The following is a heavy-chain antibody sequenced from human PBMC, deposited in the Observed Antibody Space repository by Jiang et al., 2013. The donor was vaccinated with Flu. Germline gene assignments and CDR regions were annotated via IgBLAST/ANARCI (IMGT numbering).Heavy chain of an antibody. CDR1: GFTFSTYA. CDR3: AREVTDWDLQLLDY. Sequence: CAASGFTFSTYAMHWVRQAPGKGLEWVAVMSYDGTNEYYADFVKGRFTISRDNFKNTLFLQMNSLRAEDTAVYYCAREVTDWDLQLLDYWGQGTLVTVSS. J-gene: IGHJ4*02. V-gene: IGHV3-30-3*01. CDR2: MSYDGTNE. D-gene: IGHD1-26*01.